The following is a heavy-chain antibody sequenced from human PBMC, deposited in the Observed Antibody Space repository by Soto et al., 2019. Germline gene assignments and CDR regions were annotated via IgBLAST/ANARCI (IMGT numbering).Heavy chain of an antibody. Sequence: VNVPWEASRFTFISYAICWAQQSPGQGLECRVCISPNFGTANYSQKFQGRVTITADESTSTAYMELSRLRSEDTAVYYCARLFKPIVVREYWGQGTLVTVSS. CDR2: ISPNFGTA. CDR1: RFTFISYA. CDR3: ARLFKPIVVREY. J-gene: IGHJ4*02. V-gene: IGHV1-69*13. D-gene: IGHD6-6*01.